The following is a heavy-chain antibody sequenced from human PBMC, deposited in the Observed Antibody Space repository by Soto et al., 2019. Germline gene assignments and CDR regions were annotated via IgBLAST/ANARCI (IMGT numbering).Heavy chain of an antibody. J-gene: IGHJ4*02. CDR3: ARVGVGYGGNQDRDY. V-gene: IGHV4-34*01. Sequence: QVQLQQWGAGLLKPSETLSLTCAVYGGSFSGYYWSWIRQPPGKGLEWIGEINHSGSTNYNPSLKSRVTIPVDTSKNQCSLKLSSVTAADTAVYYCARVGVGYGGNQDRDYWGQGTLVTVSS. CDR1: GGSFSGYY. D-gene: IGHD2-15*01. CDR2: INHSGST.